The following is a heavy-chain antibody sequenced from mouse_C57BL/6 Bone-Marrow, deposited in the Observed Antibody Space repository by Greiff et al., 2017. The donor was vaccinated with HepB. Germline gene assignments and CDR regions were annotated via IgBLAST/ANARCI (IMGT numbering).Heavy chain of an antibody. CDR3: ARDYYYGSSYVWFAY. V-gene: IGHV1-81*01. CDR2: IYPRSGNT. Sequence: QVQLQQSGAELARPGASVKLSCKASGYTFTSYGISWVKQRTGQGLEWIREIYPRSGNTYYNEKFKGKATLTADKSSSTAYMELRSLTSEDSAVYFCARDYYYGSSYVWFAYWGQGTLVTVSA. D-gene: IGHD1-1*01. CDR1: GYTFTSYG. J-gene: IGHJ3*01.